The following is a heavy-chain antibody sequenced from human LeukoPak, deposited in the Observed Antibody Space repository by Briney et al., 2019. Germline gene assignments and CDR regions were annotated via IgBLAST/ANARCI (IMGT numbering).Heavy chain of an antibody. CDR3: ARDGGSGYDYVGEN. J-gene: IGHJ4*02. CDR2: INWNGGST. CDR1: GFTFDDYG. D-gene: IGHD5-12*01. Sequence: GRSLRLSCAASGFTFDDYGMSWVRQAPGKGLEWVSGINWNGGSTGYADSVKGRFTISRDNAKNSLYLQMNSLRAEDTALYYCARDGGSGYDYVGENWGQGTLVTVSS. V-gene: IGHV3-20*04.